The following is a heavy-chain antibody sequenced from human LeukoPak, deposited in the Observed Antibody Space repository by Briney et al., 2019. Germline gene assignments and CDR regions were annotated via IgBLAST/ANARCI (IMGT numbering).Heavy chain of an antibody. CDR3: ARGVGVTTYYPDC. V-gene: IGHV3-23*01. Sequence: GGSLRLSCAASGFIFVGYAMSWVRQAPGKGLEWVSSIRPGGGSTYYADSVKGRFTISRDNSKNTLYLQMNSLRADDTAVYYCARGVGVTTYYPDCWGQGALVTVSS. CDR1: GFIFVGYA. J-gene: IGHJ4*02. D-gene: IGHD1-26*01. CDR2: IRPGGGST.